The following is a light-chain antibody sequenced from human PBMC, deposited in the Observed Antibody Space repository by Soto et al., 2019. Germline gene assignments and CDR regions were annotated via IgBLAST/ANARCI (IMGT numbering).Light chain of an antibody. CDR3: QQRSNWPLT. V-gene: IGKV3-11*01. CDR1: QSIXSY. CDR2: NAS. Sequence: IVMTQSPGTLSLSPGESATLSCRASQSIXSYFGWYQQKPGQAPRVLXDNASNMDTGIPARFSGSGSGTDFTLTISSLDPEDFAVYYCQQRSNWPLTFGGGTKVDIK. J-gene: IGKJ4*01.